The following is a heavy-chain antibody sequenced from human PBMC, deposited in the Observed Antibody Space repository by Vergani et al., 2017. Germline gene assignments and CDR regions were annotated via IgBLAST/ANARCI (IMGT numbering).Heavy chain of an antibody. CDR2: ISWNSGSI. D-gene: IGHD3-3*01. J-gene: IGHJ4*02. CDR1: GFTFDDYA. V-gene: IGHV3-9*01. CDR3: AKDLTLTIFGVAYDY. Sequence: EVQLVESGGGLVQPGRSLRLSCAASGFTFDDYAMHWVRQAPGKGLEWVSGISWNSGSIGYADSVKGRFTISRDNSKNTLYLQMNSLRAEDTAVYYCAKDLTLTIFGVAYDYWGQGTLVTVSS.